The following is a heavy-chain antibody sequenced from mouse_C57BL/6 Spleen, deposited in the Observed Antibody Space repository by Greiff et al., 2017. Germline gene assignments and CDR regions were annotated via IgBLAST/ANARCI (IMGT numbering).Heavy chain of an antibody. D-gene: IGHD1-1*02. V-gene: IGHV3-6*01. CDR2: ISYDGSN. Sequence: EVKLMESGPGLVKPSQSLSLTCSVTGYSITSGYYWNWIRQFPGNKLEWMGYISYDGSNNYNPSLKNRISITRDTSKNQFFLKLNSVTTEDTATYYCARDTSYGPWFAYWGQGTLVTVSA. CDR1: GYSITSGYY. CDR3: ARDTSYGPWFAY. J-gene: IGHJ3*01.